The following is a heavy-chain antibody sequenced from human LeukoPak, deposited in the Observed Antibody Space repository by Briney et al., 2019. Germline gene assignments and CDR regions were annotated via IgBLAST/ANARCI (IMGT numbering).Heavy chain of an antibody. CDR2: IIPILGIA. CDR3: ASGGYCRGGSCYYYFDY. Sequence: GASVTVSCAASGDTFRSYGISWVRQAPGQGLEWMGRIIPILGIAHYAQKFQGRVTITADKSTSTAYMELSSLRSEDTAVYYCASGGYCRGGSCYYYFDYWGQGTLVTVSS. CDR1: GDTFRSYG. V-gene: IGHV1-69*04. D-gene: IGHD2-15*01. J-gene: IGHJ4*02.